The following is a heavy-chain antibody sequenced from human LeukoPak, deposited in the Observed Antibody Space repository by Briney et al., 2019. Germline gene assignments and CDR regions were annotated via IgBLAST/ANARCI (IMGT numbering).Heavy chain of an antibody. CDR1: GGTFSSYA. V-gene: IGHV1-69*05. D-gene: IGHD3-22*01. CDR3: ARDRYYYDSSGHTGHWFDP. CDR2: IIPIFGTA. J-gene: IGHJ5*02. Sequence: SVKVSCKASGGTFSSYATSWVRQAPGQGLEWMGGIIPIFGTANYAQKFQGRVTITTDESTSTAYMELSSLRSEDTAVYYCARDRYYYDSSGHTGHWFDPWGQGTLVTVSS.